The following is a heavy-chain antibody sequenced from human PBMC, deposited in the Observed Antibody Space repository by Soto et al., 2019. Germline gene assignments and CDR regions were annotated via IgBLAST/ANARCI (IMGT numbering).Heavy chain of an antibody. Sequence: QVQLVQSGGEVKKSGASVKVSCKASGYIFRSYGISWVRQAPGQGLEWMGWINVKNGNTKHVEKFQGRVTMTTDTSTSTAYMELRNLTSDDTAVYYCARGIAVEPMANWFDPWGHGTLVIVSS. CDR3: ARGIAVEPMANWFDP. J-gene: IGHJ5*02. CDR1: GYIFRSYG. D-gene: IGHD6-19*01. V-gene: IGHV1-18*01. CDR2: INVKNGNT.